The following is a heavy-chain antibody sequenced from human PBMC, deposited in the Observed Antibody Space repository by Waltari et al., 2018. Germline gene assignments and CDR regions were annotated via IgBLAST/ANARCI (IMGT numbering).Heavy chain of an antibody. V-gene: IGHV3-23*01. Sequence: EVQLLESGGDLVQPGGSLGLPCGVSRFTCNHYAITWVRRAPGTGLQWVAAITISDATYYADSVKGRFTISRDISKDTVYLQMNSLRAEDTAIYYCAKPFYNWDDPLDSWGQGTLVTVSS. CDR3: AKPFYNWDDPLDS. D-gene: IGHD1-20*01. CDR2: ITISDAT. CDR1: RFTCNHYA. J-gene: IGHJ4*02.